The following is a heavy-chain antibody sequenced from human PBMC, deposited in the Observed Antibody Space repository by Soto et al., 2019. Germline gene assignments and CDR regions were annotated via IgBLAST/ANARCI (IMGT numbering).Heavy chain of an antibody. Sequence: QLQLQESGPGLVKPSETLSHTCTVSGGSISSSSYYWGWIRQPPGKGLEWIGSIYYSGSTYYNPSLKSRVTISVDTSKNQFSLKLSSVTAADTAVYYCARQVVGDAFDIWGQGTMVTVSS. CDR2: IYYSGST. CDR1: GGSISSSSYY. V-gene: IGHV4-39*01. D-gene: IGHD3-22*01. CDR3: ARQVVGDAFDI. J-gene: IGHJ3*02.